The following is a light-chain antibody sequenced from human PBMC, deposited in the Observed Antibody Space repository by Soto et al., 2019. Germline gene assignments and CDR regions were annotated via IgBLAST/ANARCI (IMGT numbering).Light chain of an antibody. V-gene: IGKV1-5*03. J-gene: IGKJ3*01. CDR2: KAS. Sequence: DIQMTQSPSTLSASVGDRVTITCRASQSISNWLAWYQQKPGKAPNLLIYKASSLEGGVPSRFSGSGSGTEFSLTIGSLQSDDLATYYCQQYKSYPPTFGPGTKVDIK. CDR3: QQYKSYPPT. CDR1: QSISNW.